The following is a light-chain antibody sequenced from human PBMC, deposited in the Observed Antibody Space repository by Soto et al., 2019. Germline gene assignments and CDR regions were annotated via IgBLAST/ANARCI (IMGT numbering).Light chain of an antibody. CDR3: GTWDTSLRAWV. V-gene: IGLV1-51*01. Sequence: QSVLTQPPSVSAAPGQKVTISCSGSSSNIGNNFVSWYRQFPGTAPKLLIYGNNKRPSGIPDRFAGSKSGTSATLGITGLQTGDESDYYCGTWDTSLRAWVFGGGTKLTVL. CDR2: GNN. J-gene: IGLJ3*02. CDR1: SSNIGNNF.